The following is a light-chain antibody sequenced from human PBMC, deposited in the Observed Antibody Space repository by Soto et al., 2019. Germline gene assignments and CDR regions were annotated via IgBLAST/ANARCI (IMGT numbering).Light chain of an antibody. Sequence: ELVMTPSPATLSVSPGERATLSCRASQSFSSNVAWYQQKPGQAPRLLIYGTSTRFTGIPARFRGSGSGTEFTLTISSLQSEDVAVYYCQQYYNWPLTFGGGTKVEIK. J-gene: IGKJ4*01. CDR1: QSFSSN. CDR2: GTS. V-gene: IGKV3-15*01. CDR3: QQYYNWPLT.